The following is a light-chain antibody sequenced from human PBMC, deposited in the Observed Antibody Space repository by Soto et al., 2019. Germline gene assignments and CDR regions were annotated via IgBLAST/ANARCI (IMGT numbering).Light chain of an antibody. CDR3: MQVLQTPPT. J-gene: IGKJ4*01. V-gene: IGKV2-28*01. CDR1: QSLLQSNGNNY. CDR2: LGS. Sequence: DIVMTQSPLSLPVTPGEPASISCRSSQSLLQSNGNNYLGWFVLKPGQSPQLLIYLGSSRASGVPDRFSGSGSGTDFALKISRVEAEDVGIYYCMQVLQTPPTFGGGTKVDIK.